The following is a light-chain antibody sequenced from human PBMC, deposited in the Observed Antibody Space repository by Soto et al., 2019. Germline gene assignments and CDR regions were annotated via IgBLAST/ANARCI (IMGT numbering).Light chain of an antibody. Sequence: EIVMTQSPATLSVSPGERATLSCGASQSVSSKLAWVQQRPDQAPRLLIYDASIRATGVPARFSGSGSGTDFTLTISCLQSEDFATYYCQQYYSYLWTFGQGTKVDIK. V-gene: IGKV3-15*01. CDR1: QSVSSK. CDR2: DAS. J-gene: IGKJ1*01. CDR3: QQYYSYLWT.